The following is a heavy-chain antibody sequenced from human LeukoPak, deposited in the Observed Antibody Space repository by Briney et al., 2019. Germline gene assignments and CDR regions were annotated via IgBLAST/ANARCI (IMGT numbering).Heavy chain of an antibody. CDR3: ARDSCSGGSCYPNWFDP. CDR2: IYYSGSN. Sequence: SETLSLTCTVSGGSISSYYWSWIRQPPGKGLEWIGYIYYSGSNNYNPSRKSRVTISVDTSKNHFSLKLSSVTAADTAVYYCARDSCSGGSCYPNWFDPWGQGTLVSVCS. J-gene: IGHJ5*02. CDR1: GGSISSYY. D-gene: IGHD2-15*01. V-gene: IGHV4-59*01.